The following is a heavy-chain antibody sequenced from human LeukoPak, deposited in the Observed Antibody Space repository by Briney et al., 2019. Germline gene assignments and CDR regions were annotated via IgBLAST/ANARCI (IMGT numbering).Heavy chain of an antibody. J-gene: IGHJ4*02. D-gene: IGHD3-10*01. CDR1: GFTFDDYG. CDR3: ARAPNYGSGNYYDY. V-gene: IGHV3-20*04. Sequence: GGSLRLSCAASGFTFDDYGMTCVRQIPGKGLEWVCGISWNGGNIGYADSVKGRFTISRDNAKSSLYVQMNSLRAEDTALYYCARAPNYGSGNYYDYWGQGTLVTVSS. CDR2: ISWNGGNI.